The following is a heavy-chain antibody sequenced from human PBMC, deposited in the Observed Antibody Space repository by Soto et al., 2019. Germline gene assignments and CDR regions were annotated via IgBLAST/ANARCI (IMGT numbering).Heavy chain of an antibody. CDR2: IYHTGSS. D-gene: IGHD7-27*01. V-gene: IGHV4-30-4*01. CDR1: GVSINSADFY. CDR3: ARGRYCLTGRCFPNWFDS. Sequence: SETLSLTCTVSGVSINSADFYWSWIRQAPGKGLEWIGYIYHTGSSQHHPSLRGRVDISMDTSKNQFSLNVTSVTAADTAVYFCARGRYCLTGRCFPNWFDSWGQGALVTVSS. J-gene: IGHJ5*01.